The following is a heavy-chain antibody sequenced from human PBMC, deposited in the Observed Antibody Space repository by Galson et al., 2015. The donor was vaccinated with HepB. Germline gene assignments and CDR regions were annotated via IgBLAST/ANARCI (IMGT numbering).Heavy chain of an antibody. D-gene: IGHD6-19*01. Sequence: SLRLSCAASGFTFSSYGMHWVRQAPGKGLEWVAVISYDGSNKYYADSVKGRFTISRDNSKNTLYLQMNSLRAEDTAVYYCAKIRTMSVAGAGSLLYPPVIDYWGQGTLVTVSS. V-gene: IGHV3-30*18. J-gene: IGHJ4*02. CDR1: GFTFSSYG. CDR3: AKIRTMSVAGAGSLLYPPVIDY. CDR2: ISYDGSNK.